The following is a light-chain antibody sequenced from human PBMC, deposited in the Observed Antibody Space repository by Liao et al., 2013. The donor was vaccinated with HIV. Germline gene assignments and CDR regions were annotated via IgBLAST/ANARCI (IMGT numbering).Light chain of an antibody. CDR1: ALPKQY. CDR3: QLTDSSGIWV. V-gene: IGLV3-25*03. J-gene: IGLJ3*02. CDR2: KDI. Sequence: SYELTQPPSVSVSPGQTARITCSGDALPKQYAYWYQQKPGQAPVLVIYKDIKRPSGIPERFSGSSSGTTVTLTISGVQAEDEADYYCQLTDSSGIWVFGGGTKLTVL.